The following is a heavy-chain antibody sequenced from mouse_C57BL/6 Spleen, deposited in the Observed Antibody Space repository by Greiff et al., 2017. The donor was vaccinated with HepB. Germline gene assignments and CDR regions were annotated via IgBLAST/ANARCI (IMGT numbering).Heavy chain of an antibody. V-gene: IGHV5-4*03. D-gene: IGHD2-3*01. CDR2: ISDGGSYT. J-gene: IGHJ4*01. CDR3: ARAHDGYYVGAMDY. CDR1: GFTFSSYA. Sequence: EVKLMESGGGLVKPGGSLKLSCAASGFTFSSYAMSWVRQTPEKRLEWVATISDGGSYTYYPDNVKGRFTISRDNAKNNLYLQMSHLKSEDTAMYYCARAHDGYYVGAMDYWGQGTSVTVSS.